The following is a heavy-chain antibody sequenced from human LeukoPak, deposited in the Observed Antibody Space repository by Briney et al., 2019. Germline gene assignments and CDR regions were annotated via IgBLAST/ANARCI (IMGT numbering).Heavy chain of an antibody. J-gene: IGHJ4*02. CDR1: GFSFSNYG. Sequence: GTSLRLSCAAPGFSFSNYGMHWVRQPPGKGLEWVAIIWYDGTHQNYVDSVKGRFTISRDNFKNTLYLQMNSLRAEDTAVYYCAAGYDYVWGSLYDYWGQGTLVTVPS. D-gene: IGHD3-16*01. CDR3: AAGYDYVWGSLYDY. CDR2: IWYDGTHQ. V-gene: IGHV3-33*01.